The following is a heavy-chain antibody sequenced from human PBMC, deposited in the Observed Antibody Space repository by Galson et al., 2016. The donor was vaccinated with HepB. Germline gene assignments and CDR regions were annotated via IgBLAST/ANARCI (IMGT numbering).Heavy chain of an antibody. V-gene: IGHV5-51*01. CDR1: GYRFTSYW. Sequence: QSGAEVKKPGESLTIPCKGSGYRFTSYWIGWVRQTPGKGLEWMGIIYPGDSDTRYSPSFEGQVTISADKSINTAYLQWSSLKASDTAMYYCARPRRDGYNYVRFDYWGQGSLVTVSS. CDR2: IYPGDSDT. D-gene: IGHD5-24*01. J-gene: IGHJ4*02. CDR3: ARPRRDGYNYVRFDY.